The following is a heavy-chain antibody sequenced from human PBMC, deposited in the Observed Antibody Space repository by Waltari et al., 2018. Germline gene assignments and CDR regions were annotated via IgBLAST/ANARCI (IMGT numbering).Heavy chain of an antibody. V-gene: IGHV3-23*04. CDR1: GFTFSSYA. CDR2: ISGMWCST. J-gene: IGHJ6*03. Sequence: EVQLVESGGGLVQPGGSLRLSCAASGFTFSSYAMSWVRQAPGKGLEWVSAISGMWCSTYYAYAVKGRFTISRDNSKNTLYLQMNSLRAEDTAVYYCAKGNSYSSSPRDPMDVWGKGTTVTVSS. CDR3: AKGNSYSSSPRDPMDV. D-gene: IGHD6-13*01.